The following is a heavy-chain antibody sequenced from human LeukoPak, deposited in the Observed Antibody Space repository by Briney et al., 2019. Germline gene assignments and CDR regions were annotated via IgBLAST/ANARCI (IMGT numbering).Heavy chain of an antibody. CDR3: PRVNWSSYYFDY. CDR2: IYYSGST. J-gene: IGHJ4*02. D-gene: IGHD1-1*01. CDR1: GGSISSYY. V-gene: IGHV4-59*01. Sequence: SETLSLTCTVSGGSISSYYWSWIRQPPGKGLEWIGYIYYSGSTNYNPSLKSRVTISVDTSKNQFSLKLSSVTAADTAVYYCPRVNWSSYYFDYWGQGTLVTVSS.